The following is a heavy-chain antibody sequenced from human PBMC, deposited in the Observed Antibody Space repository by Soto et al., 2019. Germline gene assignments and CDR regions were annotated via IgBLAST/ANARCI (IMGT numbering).Heavy chain of an antibody. CDR1: GDAFTNYI. V-gene: IGHV1-69*01. J-gene: IGHJ4*02. CDR3: ARGRDQPPVGLYFDS. Sequence: QVQLVQSGAEVKKPGSSVKVSCKASGDAFTNYIFDWMRQAPGQGLEWMGGIIPMFGTPKYAQTFQDRVTISADVSTGTAYLELTSLRFDDTGVYYCARGRDQPPVGLYFDSWGEGTRVTVSS. CDR2: IIPMFGTP. D-gene: IGHD1-26*01.